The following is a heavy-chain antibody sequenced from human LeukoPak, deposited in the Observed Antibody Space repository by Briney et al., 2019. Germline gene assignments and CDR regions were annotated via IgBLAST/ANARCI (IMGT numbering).Heavy chain of an antibody. Sequence: ASVKVSRKASGYIFTGYSMHWVRQAPGQGLEWMGWINPNSGGTNYAQKFQGRVTMTRDTSISTAYMELSRLTSDDTAVYYCAPSPFDSSWHYFDYWGQGTLVTVSS. J-gene: IGHJ4*02. D-gene: IGHD6-13*01. CDR3: APSPFDSSWHYFDY. CDR1: GYIFTGYS. CDR2: INPNSGGT. V-gene: IGHV1-2*02.